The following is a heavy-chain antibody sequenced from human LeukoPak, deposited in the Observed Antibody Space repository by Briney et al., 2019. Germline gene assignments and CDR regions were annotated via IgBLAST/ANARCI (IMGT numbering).Heavy chain of an antibody. CDR1: GYTFTSYY. CDR2: INPSGGST. V-gene: IGHV1-46*01. CDR3: ARVQIAYCGGDCYQYYFDY. D-gene: IGHD2-21*02. J-gene: IGHJ4*02. Sequence: GASVKVSCKASGYTFTSYYMHWVRQAPGQGLEWMGIINPSGGSTSYAQKFQGRVTMTRDTSTSTVYMELSSLRSDDTAVYYCARVQIAYCGGDCYQYYFDYWGQGTLVTVSS.